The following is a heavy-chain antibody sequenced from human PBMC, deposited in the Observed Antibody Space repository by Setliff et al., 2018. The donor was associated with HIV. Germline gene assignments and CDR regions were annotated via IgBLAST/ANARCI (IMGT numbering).Heavy chain of an antibody. D-gene: IGHD4-17*01. Sequence: PSETLSLTCTSSGDSISGYYWSWIRQPAGKGLEWIGRMHTSGNTNYNPSLKSRVTISIDTSNNQISLRLSSVTAADTAMYYCVRDDYGYNGKGFDYWGPGTLVTVSS. CDR3: VRDDYGYNGKGFDY. CDR1: GDSISGYY. V-gene: IGHV4-4*07. J-gene: IGHJ4*02. CDR2: MHTSGNT.